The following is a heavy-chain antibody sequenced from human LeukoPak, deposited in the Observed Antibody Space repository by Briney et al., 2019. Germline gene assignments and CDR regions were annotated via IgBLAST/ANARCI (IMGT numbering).Heavy chain of an antibody. J-gene: IGHJ3*02. V-gene: IGHV4-59*01. CDR2: IYYSGST. D-gene: IGHD6-19*01. Sequence: SETLSLTCTASGGSISTYYWNWIRQSPGEGLEWIGYIYYSGSTSYNPSLKSRVTISVDTSKIQFSLKLTSVTAADTAVYYCARGRIAVALTGAFDIWGQGTMVSVSS. CDR3: ARGRIAVALTGAFDI. CDR1: GGSISTYY.